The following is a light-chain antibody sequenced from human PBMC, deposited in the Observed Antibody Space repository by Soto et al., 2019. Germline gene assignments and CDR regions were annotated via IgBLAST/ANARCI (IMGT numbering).Light chain of an antibody. V-gene: IGLV2-14*01. CDR3: SNTLV. CDR2: EVS. Sequence: QSALTQPASVSGSPGQSITISCTGTSSDVGAYDYVSWYQQHPGKAPKLMIFEVSDRPSGVSNRFSGSKSGNTASLTISGLQAEDEADYYCSNTLVFGGGTQLTVL. J-gene: IGLJ2*01. CDR1: SSDVGAYDY.